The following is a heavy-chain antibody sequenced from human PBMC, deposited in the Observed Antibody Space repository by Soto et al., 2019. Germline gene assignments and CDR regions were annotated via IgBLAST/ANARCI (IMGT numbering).Heavy chain of an antibody. J-gene: IGHJ4*02. D-gene: IGHD3-10*01. CDR1: GFTFSSYS. CDR2: ISSSSSTI. Sequence: EVQLVESGGGLVQPGGSLRLSCAASGFTFSSYSMNWVRQAPGKGLEWVSYISSSSSTIYYADSVKGRFTISRDNAKNSLYLQMNSLSAGATAVYYCARGVQPYGSDYWGQGTLVTVSS. V-gene: IGHV3-48*01. CDR3: ARGVQPYGSDY.